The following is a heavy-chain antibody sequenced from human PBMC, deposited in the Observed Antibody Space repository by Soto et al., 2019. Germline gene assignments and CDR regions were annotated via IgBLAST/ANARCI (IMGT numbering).Heavy chain of an antibody. V-gene: IGHV3-23*01. Sequence: GGSLRLSCAASGFPFSSYAMSWVRTAPGKGLEWVSAISGSGGSTYYADSVKGRFTISRDNSKNTLYLQMNSLRAEDTAVYYCAKGDYYDSSGYDYWGQGTLVTVSS. D-gene: IGHD3-22*01. J-gene: IGHJ4*02. CDR3: AKGDYYDSSGYDY. CDR2: ISGSGGST. CDR1: GFPFSSYA.